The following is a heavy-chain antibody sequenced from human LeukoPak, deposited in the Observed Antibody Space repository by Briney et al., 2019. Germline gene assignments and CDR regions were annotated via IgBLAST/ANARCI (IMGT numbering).Heavy chain of an antibody. D-gene: IGHD3-3*01. V-gene: IGHV4-4*07. J-gene: IGHJ5*02. CDR2: IYTSGST. CDR1: GGSITSYY. CDR3: ARDDYDFWSGPRGFDP. Sequence: SETLSLTCTVSGGSITSYYWSWIRQPAGKGLEWNGRIYTSGSTYYNPSLKSRATMSVDTSKNQFSLKLSSVTAADTAVYYCARDDYDFWSGPRGFDPWGQGTLVTVSS.